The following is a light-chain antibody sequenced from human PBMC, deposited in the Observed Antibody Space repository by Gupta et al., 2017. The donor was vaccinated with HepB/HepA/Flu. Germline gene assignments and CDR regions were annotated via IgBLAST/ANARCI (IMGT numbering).Light chain of an antibody. Sequence: SYVLTHPPSVSVAPGKTASITCGGNNIGSKSVHWYKQKPGQAPVLVVDAYSDRPSGIHDRFAVSNSWNKDTLTLSMGEDGDEADDDYHVGANSSDHPMGFGGGTKITVL. CDR1: NIGSKS. CDR3: HVGANSSDHPMG. CDR2: AYS. J-gene: IGLJ2*01. V-gene: IGLV3-21*03.